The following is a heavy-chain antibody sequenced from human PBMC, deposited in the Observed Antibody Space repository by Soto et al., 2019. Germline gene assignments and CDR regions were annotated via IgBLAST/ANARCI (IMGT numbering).Heavy chain of an antibody. CDR2: TYYRSKWYN. CDR1: GDSVSSNSAA. Sequence: PSQTLSLTCAISGDSVSSNSAAWNWIRQSPSRGLEWLGRTYYRSKWYNDYAVSVKSRITINPDTSKNQFSLQLNSVTPEDTAVYYCAREFGAARHYYYYGMDVWGQGTTVTVSS. V-gene: IGHV6-1*01. D-gene: IGHD6-6*01. CDR3: AREFGAARHYYYYGMDV. J-gene: IGHJ6*02.